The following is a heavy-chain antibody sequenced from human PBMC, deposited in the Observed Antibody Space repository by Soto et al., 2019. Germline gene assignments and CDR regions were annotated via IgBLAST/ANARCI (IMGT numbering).Heavy chain of an antibody. CDR2: ISGSGGST. D-gene: IGHD5-12*01. CDR3: AKDRGRSGYDFGAFDI. Sequence: PGGSLRLSCAASGFTFRSYAMSWVRQAPGKGLEWVSAISGSGGSTYYADSVKGRFTISRDNSKNTLFLQMNSLRAEDTAVYYCAKDRGRSGYDFGAFDIWGQGTMVTVSS. V-gene: IGHV3-23*01. CDR1: GFTFRSYA. J-gene: IGHJ3*02.